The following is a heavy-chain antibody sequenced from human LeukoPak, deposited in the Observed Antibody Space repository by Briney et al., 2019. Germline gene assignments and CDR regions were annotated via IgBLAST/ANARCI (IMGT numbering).Heavy chain of an antibody. V-gene: IGHV1-46*01. CDR3: ARERELRPSYFDY. Sequence: ASVTVSCTASVYTFTNHYIHWVRRAPGQGLEWMGIINPSGGGTTYAPQFRGRATMPSDTSTSTVYMDLSSMTSDDTAVYYCARERELRPSYFDYWGQGTLVTVSS. CDR1: VYTFTNHY. J-gene: IGHJ4*02. CDR2: INPSGGGT. D-gene: IGHD1-26*01.